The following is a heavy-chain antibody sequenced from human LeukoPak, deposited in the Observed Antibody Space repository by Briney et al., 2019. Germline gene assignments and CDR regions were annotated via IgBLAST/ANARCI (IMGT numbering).Heavy chain of an antibody. CDR3: AREMQDKSLQWIGELKKYYYYYMDV. D-gene: IGHD3-10*01. V-gene: IGHV4-61*05. CDR2: IYYSGST. J-gene: IGHJ6*03. Sequence: SETLSLTCTVSGGSISSSSYYWGWIRQPPGKGLEWIGYIYYSGSTNYNPSLQSRFTISVDTPKNQFSLKLSSVTAADTAVYYCAREMQDKSLQWIGELKKYYYYYMDVWGKGTTVIVSS. CDR1: GGSISSSSYY.